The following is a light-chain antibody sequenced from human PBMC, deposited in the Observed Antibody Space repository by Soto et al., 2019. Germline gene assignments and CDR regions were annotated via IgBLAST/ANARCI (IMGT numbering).Light chain of an antibody. Sequence: QSVLTQPASVSGSPGQSITISCTGTSSDVGGYHYVSWYQLLPGKAPKLILFEVSIRPSGVSYRVSGSKSGNTASLTIAGHQSEDEADYFCSSYSISTAYLFGTGTKLTVL. CDR1: SSDVGGYHY. CDR3: SSYSISTAYL. J-gene: IGLJ1*01. V-gene: IGLV2-14*01. CDR2: EVS.